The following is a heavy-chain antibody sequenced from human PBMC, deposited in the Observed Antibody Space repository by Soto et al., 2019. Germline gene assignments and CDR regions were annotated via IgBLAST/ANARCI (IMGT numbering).Heavy chain of an antibody. V-gene: IGHV1-18*01. Sequence: ASVKVSCKASGYTFSTYGITWVRQAPGQGLDWMGWINPLKGDTKSAANFQDRVTMTTDTSTRTAYMELRSLRSDDTAVYYCARVKVPAAILGAFDLWGQGTLVTVSS. J-gene: IGHJ3*01. D-gene: IGHD2-2*02. CDR3: ARVKVPAAILGAFDL. CDR2: INPLKGDT. CDR1: GYTFSTYG.